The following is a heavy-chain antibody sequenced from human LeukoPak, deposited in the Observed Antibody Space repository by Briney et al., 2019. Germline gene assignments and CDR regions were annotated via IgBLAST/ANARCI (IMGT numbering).Heavy chain of an antibody. CDR3: AREPTIFGVVIPPDY. Sequence: GGSLRLSCAASGFTFSSYWMSWVRQAPGKGLEWVANIKQDGSEKYYVDSVKGRFTISRDNVKNSLYLQMNSLRAEDTAVYYCAREPTIFGVVIPPDYWGQGTLVTVSS. D-gene: IGHD3-3*01. J-gene: IGHJ4*02. CDR2: IKQDGSEK. V-gene: IGHV3-7*03. CDR1: GFTFSSYW.